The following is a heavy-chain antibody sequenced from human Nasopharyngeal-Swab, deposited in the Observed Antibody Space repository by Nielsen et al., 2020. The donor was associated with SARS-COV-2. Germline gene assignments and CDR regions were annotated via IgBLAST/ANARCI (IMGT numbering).Heavy chain of an antibody. Sequence: GESLKISCAASGFTFSSYEMNWVRQAPGKGLEWVSYISSSGSTIYYADSVKGRFTISRDNAKNSLYQQMNSLRAEDTAVYYCARRHGANYYYGMDVWGQGTTVTVSS. J-gene: IGHJ6*02. D-gene: IGHD3-10*01. CDR2: ISSSGSTI. CDR1: GFTFSSYE. CDR3: ARRHGANYYYGMDV. V-gene: IGHV3-48*03.